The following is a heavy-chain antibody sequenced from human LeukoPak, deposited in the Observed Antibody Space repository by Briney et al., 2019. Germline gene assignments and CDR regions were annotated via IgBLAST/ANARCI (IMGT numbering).Heavy chain of an antibody. CDR1: GFTFSSYW. V-gene: IGHV3-74*01. CDR2: INSDGSST. J-gene: IGHJ4*02. Sequence: RGSLRLSCAASGFTFSSYWMHWVRQAPGKGLVWVSRINSDGSSTSYADSVKGRFTISRDNAKNTLYLQMNSLRAEDTAVYYCARVYRYVDYFDYWGQGTLVTVSS. CDR3: ARVYRYVDYFDY. D-gene: IGHD3-16*01.